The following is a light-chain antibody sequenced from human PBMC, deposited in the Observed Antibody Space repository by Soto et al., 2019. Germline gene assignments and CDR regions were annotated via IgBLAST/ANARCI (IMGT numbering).Light chain of an antibody. Sequence: EIVLTQSPATLSLSPGERATLSCRASQSVSSYLAWYQQKPGQAPRLLIYDASNRATGIPARFSGSGSGTDFTLPISSLEPEDFAVYYCQQRSNWPPGGITFGQGTRLEIK. V-gene: IGKV3-11*01. CDR2: DAS. CDR3: QQRSNWPPGGIT. J-gene: IGKJ5*01. CDR1: QSVSSY.